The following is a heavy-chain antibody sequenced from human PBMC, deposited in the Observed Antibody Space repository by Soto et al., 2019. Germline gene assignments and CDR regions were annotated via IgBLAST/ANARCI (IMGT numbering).Heavy chain of an antibody. D-gene: IGHD1-26*01. Sequence: QVQLQQSGSGLVKPSQTLSLTCAISGASVSSSSAAWTWIRQSPSRGLEWLGRTYYRSKWYNQYALSVKSRITITPDTSSKQSSLQLNSVTPEDTAVYYCARWEHEHGKMDVWGRGTTVTVSS. V-gene: IGHV6-1*01. CDR3: ARWEHEHGKMDV. CDR1: GASVSSSSAA. CDR2: TYYRSKWYN. J-gene: IGHJ6*02.